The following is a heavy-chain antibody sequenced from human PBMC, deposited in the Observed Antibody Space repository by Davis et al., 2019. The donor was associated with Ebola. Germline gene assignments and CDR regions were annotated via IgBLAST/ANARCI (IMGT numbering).Heavy chain of an antibody. J-gene: IGHJ4*02. CDR2: IYYSGST. CDR1: GGSISSYY. D-gene: IGHD2-2*01. Sequence: SETLSLTCTVSGGSISSYYWSWIRQPPGKGLEWIGYIYYSGSTNYNPSLKSRVTISVDTSKNQFSLKLSSVTAADTAVYYCAKLGYCSSTSCYVGGRHFDYWGQGTLVTVSS. CDR3: AKLGYCSSTSCYVGGRHFDY. V-gene: IGHV4-59*01.